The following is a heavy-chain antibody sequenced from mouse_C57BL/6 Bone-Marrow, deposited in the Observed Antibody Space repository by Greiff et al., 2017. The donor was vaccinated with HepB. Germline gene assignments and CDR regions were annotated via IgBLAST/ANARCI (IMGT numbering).Heavy chain of an antibody. CDR3: ASYYGYYFDY. CDR1: GYTFTDYY. CDR2: INPNNGGT. D-gene: IGHD2-2*01. J-gene: IGHJ2*01. V-gene: IGHV1-26*01. Sequence: EVKLQESGPELVKPGASVKISCKASGYTFTDYYMNWVKQSHGKSLEWIGDINPNNGGTSYNQKFKGKATLTVDKSSSTAYMELRSLTSEDSAVYYCASYYGYYFDYWGQGTTLTVSS.